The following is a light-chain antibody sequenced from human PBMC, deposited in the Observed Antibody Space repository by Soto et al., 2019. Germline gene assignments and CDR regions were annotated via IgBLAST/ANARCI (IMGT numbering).Light chain of an antibody. CDR1: QSISSW. J-gene: IGKJ1*01. CDR2: KES. V-gene: IGKV1-5*03. CDR3: KQYNSYPWT. Sequence: DIQMTQSPSTLSASVGDRVTITCRASQSISSWLAWYQQKPGKAPKLLIYKESSLESGVPSRFSGSGSGTEFTLTISSLDPEDCATYYCKQYNSYPWTFDQGTKVEIK.